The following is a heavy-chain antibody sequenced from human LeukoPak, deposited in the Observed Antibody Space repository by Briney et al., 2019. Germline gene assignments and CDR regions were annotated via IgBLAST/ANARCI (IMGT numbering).Heavy chain of an antibody. Sequence: SETLSLTCTVSGGSISSYYWSWIRQPPGKGLEWIGYIYYSGSTNYNPSLKSRVTISVDTSKNQFSLKLSSVTAADTAVYYCARESYDFWSGYYTVIDYWGQGTLVTVSP. J-gene: IGHJ4*02. V-gene: IGHV4-59*12. D-gene: IGHD3-3*01. CDR2: IYYSGST. CDR3: ARESYDFWSGYYTVIDY. CDR1: GGSISSYY.